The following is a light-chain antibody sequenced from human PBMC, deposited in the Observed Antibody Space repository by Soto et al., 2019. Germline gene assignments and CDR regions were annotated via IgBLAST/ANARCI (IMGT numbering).Light chain of an antibody. CDR3: CSYGGSFPYV. V-gene: IGLV2-11*01. CDR2: DVT. Sequence: QSVLTRPASVSVSPGQSVTSSCTGTSSDVGGYDYVSWYQQRPGKAPKLLIYDVTKRPSGVPDRFSGSKSGNTASLTISGLQAEDEADFYCCSYGGSFPYVFGTETKVTVL. J-gene: IGLJ1*01. CDR1: SSDVGGYDY.